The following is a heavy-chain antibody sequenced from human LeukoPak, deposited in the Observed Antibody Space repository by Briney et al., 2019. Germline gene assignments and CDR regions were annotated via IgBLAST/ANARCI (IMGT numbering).Heavy chain of an antibody. J-gene: IGHJ6*02. D-gene: IGHD2-2*01. CDR2: IYSGGST. CDR3: AREDVVVPAAMPDYYYYYGMDV. CDR1: GFTFSSYA. V-gene: IGHV3-53*01. Sequence: GGSLRLSCAASGFTFSSYAMSWVRQAPGKGLEWVSVIYSGGSTYYADSVKGRFTISRDNSKNTLYLQMNSLRAEDTAMYYCAREDVVVPAAMPDYYYYYGMDVWGQGTTVTVSS.